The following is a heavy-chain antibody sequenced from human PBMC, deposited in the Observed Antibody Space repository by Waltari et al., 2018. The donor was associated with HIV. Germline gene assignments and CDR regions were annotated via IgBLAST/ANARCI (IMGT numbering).Heavy chain of an antibody. CDR2: IRSKAYGGTT. V-gene: IGHV3-49*04. CDR3: TRDPNSSGYFYRSSWYFDL. J-gene: IGHJ2*01. D-gene: IGHD3-22*01. Sequence: EEQLVESGGGLVQPGRSLRLSCATSGFSFGDYAMIWVRQAPGKGLEWVSFIRSKAYGGTTEYAASVKGRFTISRDNSRSIAYLQMSGLKTEDTAIYYCTRDPNSSGYFYRSSWYFDLWGRGTPVSVSS. CDR1: GFSFGDYA.